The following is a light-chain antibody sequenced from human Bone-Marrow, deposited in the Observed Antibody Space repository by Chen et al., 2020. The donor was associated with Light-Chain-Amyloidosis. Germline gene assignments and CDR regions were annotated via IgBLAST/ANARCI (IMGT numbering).Light chain of an antibody. CDR3: QHYYNVPRT. J-gene: IGKJ1*01. V-gene: IGKV4-1*01. CDR1: QPLFYSSSDKNY. CDR2: WAF. Sequence: DIVMTQSPDSLAVSLGERATINCKSSQPLFYSSSDKNYLAWYQKKPGQPPKLLVYWAFNRESGVPDRFSGSGSATSFTLTISILQAEDVAVYYCQHYYNVPRTFGQLTKVEIK.